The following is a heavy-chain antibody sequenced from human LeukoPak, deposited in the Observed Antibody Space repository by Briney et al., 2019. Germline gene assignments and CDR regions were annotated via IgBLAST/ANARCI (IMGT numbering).Heavy chain of an antibody. CDR3: ARAGYYYGSGRHFDY. V-gene: IGHV4-38-2*02. J-gene: IGHJ4*02. D-gene: IGHD3-10*01. CDR1: GCSISSGYY. Sequence: SETLSLTCTVSGCSISSGYYWGWIRPPPGKGLEWIGSIYHSGSTYYNPSLKSRVTISVDTSKNQFSLKLSSVTAADTAVYYCARAGYYYGSGRHFDYWGQGTLVTVSS. CDR2: IYHSGST.